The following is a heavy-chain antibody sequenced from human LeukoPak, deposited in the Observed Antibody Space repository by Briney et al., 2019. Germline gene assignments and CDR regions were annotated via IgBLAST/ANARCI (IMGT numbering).Heavy chain of an antibody. CDR3: AKGSSGYFADL. CDR2: ISNDGGGT. CDR1: GFIFNNYG. D-gene: IGHD3-22*01. J-gene: IGHJ5*02. Sequence: GGSLRLSCAASGFIFNNYGLIWVRQAPGKGLEWVSAISNDGGGTQYADFVEGRFTISRDNSKNTLFMQMSSLRAEDTALYYCAKGSSGYFADLWGQGTLVTVSS. V-gene: IGHV3-23*01.